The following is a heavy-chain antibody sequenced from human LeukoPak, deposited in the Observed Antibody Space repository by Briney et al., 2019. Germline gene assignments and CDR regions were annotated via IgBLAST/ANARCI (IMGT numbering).Heavy chain of an antibody. V-gene: IGHV3-21*01. J-gene: IGHJ3*02. D-gene: IGHD3-22*01. CDR1: GFTFSSYS. CDR2: ISSSSSYI. CDR3: ARDLARITMIVVATEDAFDI. Sequence: GGSLRLSCAASGFTFSSYSMNWVRQAPGKGLEWVSSISSSSSYIYYADSVKGRFTISRDNAKNSLYLQMNSLRTEDTAVYYCARDLARITMIVVATEDAFDIWGQGTMVTVSS.